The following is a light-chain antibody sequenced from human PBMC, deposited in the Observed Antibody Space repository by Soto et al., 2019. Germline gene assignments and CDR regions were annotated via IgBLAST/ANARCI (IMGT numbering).Light chain of an antibody. CDR3: ALWDDSLNGVV. CDR2: SNN. J-gene: IGLJ2*01. CDR1: SSNIGSNT. Sequence: QAVLTQPPSASGTPGQRVTISCSGSSSNIGSNTVNWYQQLPGTAPKLLIYSNNRRPSGVPDRFSGSKSGTSASLAISGLQSEDEADYYCALWDDSLNGVVFGGGTKLTVL. V-gene: IGLV1-44*01.